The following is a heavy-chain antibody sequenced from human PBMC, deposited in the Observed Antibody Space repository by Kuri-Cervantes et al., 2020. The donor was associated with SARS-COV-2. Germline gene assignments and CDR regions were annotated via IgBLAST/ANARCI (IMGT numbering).Heavy chain of an antibody. J-gene: IGHJ5*02. CDR3: ARLGGYRSGYNWFDP. Sequence: GSLRLSCTVSGGSISSHYWSWIRQPPGKGLEWIGYIYYSGSTNYNPSLRSRVTISVDPSKAQFSLNLISVTAADTAVYYCARLGGYRSGYNWFDPWGQETLVTVSS. V-gene: IGHV4-59*11. CDR2: IYYSGST. D-gene: IGHD5-18*01. CDR1: GGSISSHY.